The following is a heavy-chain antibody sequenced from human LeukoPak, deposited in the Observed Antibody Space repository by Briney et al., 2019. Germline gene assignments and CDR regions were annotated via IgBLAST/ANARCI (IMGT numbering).Heavy chain of an antibody. CDR2: IYYSGST. CDR1: GGSISSSSYH. Sequence: SETQSLTCTVSGGSISSSSYHWGWIRQPPGKGLEWIGSIYYSGSTYYNPSLKSRVTISVDTSKNQFSLKLSSVTAADTAVYYCASRLRDSSGYYSLNYWGQGTLVTVAS. J-gene: IGHJ4*02. D-gene: IGHD3-22*01. CDR3: ASRLRDSSGYYSLNY. V-gene: IGHV4-39*07.